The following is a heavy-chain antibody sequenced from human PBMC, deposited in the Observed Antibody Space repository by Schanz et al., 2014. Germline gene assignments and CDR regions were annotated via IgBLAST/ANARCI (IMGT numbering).Heavy chain of an antibody. CDR3: AKYRGYYRVSGSYRELEY. CDR2: ISGSGGST. V-gene: IGHV3-23*04. D-gene: IGHD3-10*01. CDR1: GFTFSNYW. Sequence: EVELVESGGGLVQPGGSLRLSCSASGFTFSNYWMTWVRQAPGKGLEWVSAISGSGGSTYYADSVKGRFTISRDNSKNTLYLQMNSLRPEDTAVYYCAKYRGYYRVSGSYRELEYWGQGTLXTVSS. J-gene: IGHJ4*02.